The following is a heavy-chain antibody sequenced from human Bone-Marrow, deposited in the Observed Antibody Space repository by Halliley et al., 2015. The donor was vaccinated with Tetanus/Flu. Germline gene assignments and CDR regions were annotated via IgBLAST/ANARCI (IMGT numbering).Heavy chain of an antibody. Sequence: LRLSCTVSGGSLSSGTYDWGWIRQPPGKGLEWIGTFYYSGSTYYNPSLRSRVTISVDTSKNQFSLKLGSVTAADRAVYYCARGLIMDVWGQGTTVTVSS. CDR3: ARGLIMDV. J-gene: IGHJ6*02. V-gene: IGHV4-39*01. CDR2: FYYSGST. CDR1: GGSLSSGTYD.